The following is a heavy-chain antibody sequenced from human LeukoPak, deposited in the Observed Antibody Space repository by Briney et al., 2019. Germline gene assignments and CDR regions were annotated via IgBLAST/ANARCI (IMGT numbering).Heavy chain of an antibody. CDR1: EFIFSSYT. V-gene: IGHV3-30-3*01. CDR2: ISYDGSNK. J-gene: IGHJ6*02. D-gene: IGHD6-19*01. CDR3: AKDKSSSGWYGMDV. Sequence: GGSLRLSCEASEFIFSSYTMHWVRQAPGKGLEWVAFISYDGSNKDYADSVKGQFTISRDNSKNTLYLQMNSLRADDTAIYYFAKDKSSSGWYGMDVWGQGTTVTVSS.